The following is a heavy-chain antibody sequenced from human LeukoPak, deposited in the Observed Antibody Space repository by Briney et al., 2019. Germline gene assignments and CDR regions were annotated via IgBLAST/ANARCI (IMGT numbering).Heavy chain of an antibody. V-gene: IGHV3-30-3*01. CDR1: GFTLSSYA. CDR2: ISYDGSNK. J-gene: IGHJ4*02. Sequence: GRSLRLSCAASGFTLSSYAMHWVRQAPGKGLEWVAVISYDGSNKYYADSVKGRFTISRDNSKNTLYLQMNSLRAEDTAVYYCARGGSQHEGFDYWGQGTLVTVSS. CDR3: ARGGSQHEGFDY. D-gene: IGHD1-26*01.